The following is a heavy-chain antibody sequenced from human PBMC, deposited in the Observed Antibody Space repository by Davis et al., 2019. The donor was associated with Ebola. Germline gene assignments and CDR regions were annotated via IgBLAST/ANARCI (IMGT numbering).Heavy chain of an antibody. V-gene: IGHV3-7*03. J-gene: IGHJ6*02. CDR3: ARVQRGYCSGGSCYSPYYYYYGMDV. CDR2: IKQDGSEK. Sequence: PGGSLRLSCAASGFTFSSYSMNWVRQAPGKGLEWVANIKQDGSEKYYVDSVKGRFTISRDNAKNSLYLQMNSLRAEDTAVYYCARVQRGYCSGGSCYSPYYYYYGMDVWGQGTTVTVSS. CDR1: GFTFSSYS. D-gene: IGHD2-15*01.